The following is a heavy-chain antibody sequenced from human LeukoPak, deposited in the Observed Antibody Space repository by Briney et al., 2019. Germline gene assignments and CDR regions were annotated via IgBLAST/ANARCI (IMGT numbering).Heavy chain of an antibody. CDR2: IYTSGST. D-gene: IGHD3-10*01. CDR1: GGSISSYY. V-gene: IGHV4-4*07. CDR3: ARGYGSGSYYTAFDI. J-gene: IGHJ3*02. Sequence: SETLSLTCTVSGGSISSYYWSWIRQPPGKGLEWIGRIYTSGSTNYNPSLKSRVTISVDTSKNQFSLKLSSVTAADTAVYYCARGYGSGSYYTAFDIWGQGTMVTVSS.